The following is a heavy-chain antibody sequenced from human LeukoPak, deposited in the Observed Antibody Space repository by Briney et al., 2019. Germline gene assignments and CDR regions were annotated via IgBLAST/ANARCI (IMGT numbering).Heavy chain of an antibody. V-gene: IGHV3-23*01. CDR2: ISGSGGST. D-gene: IGHD5-12*01. J-gene: IGHJ4*02. CDR3: ARVGGLQGLRY. CDR1: GFTFSSYA. Sequence: GGSLRLSCAASGFTFSSYAMSGVRQAPGKGLEWVSAISGSGGSTYYADSVKGRFTISRDNSKNTLYLQMNSLRAEDTAVYYCARVGGLQGLRYWGQGTLVTVSS.